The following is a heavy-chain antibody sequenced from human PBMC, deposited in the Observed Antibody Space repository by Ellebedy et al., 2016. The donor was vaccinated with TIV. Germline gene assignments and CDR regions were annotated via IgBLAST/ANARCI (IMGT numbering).Heavy chain of an antibody. CDR2: IKSKADRETT. Sequence: GGSLRLSCAASGFTFSNTWMSWVRQAPGMGLEWVGRIKSKADRETTDYAASVKGRFTISRDDSRNTLYLQMSSLRPEDTAVYYCAKRNFDSAGYYVDYDAFDIWGQGTMVTVSS. V-gene: IGHV3-15*01. D-gene: IGHD3-22*01. CDR1: GFTFSNTW. CDR3: AKRNFDSAGYYVDYDAFDI. J-gene: IGHJ3*02.